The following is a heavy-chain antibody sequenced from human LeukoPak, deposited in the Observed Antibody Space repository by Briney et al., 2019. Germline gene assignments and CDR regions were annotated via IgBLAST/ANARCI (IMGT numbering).Heavy chain of an antibody. CDR1: GDSISSYY. CDR3: VRHSRVVAFDY. Sequence: SETLSLTCTVSGDSISSYYWSWIRQPPGKGLEWIGYIYYTGNTNYNPSLKSRVTISEDTSKNQVSLELSSVTAADTAVYYCVRHSRVVAFDYWGQGNLVTVSS. D-gene: IGHD2-15*01. V-gene: IGHV4-59*08. J-gene: IGHJ4*02. CDR2: IYYTGNT.